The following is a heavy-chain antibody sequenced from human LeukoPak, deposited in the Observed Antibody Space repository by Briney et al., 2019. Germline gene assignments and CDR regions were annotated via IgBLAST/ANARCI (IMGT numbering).Heavy chain of an antibody. Sequence: PSETLSLTCTVSGGSISSYYWSWIRQPPGKGLEWIGYIYYSGSTNYNPSLKSRVTISVDTSKNQFSLRLSSVTAADTAVYYCARGYASGSYYEYWGQGTLVTVSS. CDR3: ARGYASGSYYEY. V-gene: IGHV4-59*12. CDR1: GGSISSYY. CDR2: IYYSGST. J-gene: IGHJ4*02. D-gene: IGHD3-10*01.